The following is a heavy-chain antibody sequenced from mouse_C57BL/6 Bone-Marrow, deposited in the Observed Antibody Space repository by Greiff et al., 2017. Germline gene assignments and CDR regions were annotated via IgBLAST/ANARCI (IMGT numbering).Heavy chain of an antibody. CDR3: ARLDYYAMDY. V-gene: IGHV5-6*01. J-gene: IGHJ4*01. CDR2: ISSGGSYT. CDR1: GFTFSSYG. Sequence: EVKLVESGGDLVKPGGSLNLSCAASGFTFSSYGMSWVRQTPDKRLEWVATISSGGSYTYYPDSVKGRFTISRDNAKNTLYLQMSSLKSEDTAMYYCARLDYYAMDYWGQGTSVTVSS.